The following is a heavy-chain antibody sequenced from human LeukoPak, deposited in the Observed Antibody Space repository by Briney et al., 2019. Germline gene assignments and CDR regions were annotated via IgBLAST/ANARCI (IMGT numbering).Heavy chain of an antibody. CDR1: GFTFSSYA. D-gene: IGHD2-21*01. J-gene: IGHJ4*02. Sequence: GGSLRLSCAASGFTFSSYAMSWVRQAPGKGLEWVSAISGSGGSTYYADSVKGRFTISRDNSKNTLYLQMISLRAEDTAVYYCAKDFALRPVSMGYWGQGTLVTVSS. CDR2: ISGSGGST. V-gene: IGHV3-23*01. CDR3: AKDFALRPVSMGY.